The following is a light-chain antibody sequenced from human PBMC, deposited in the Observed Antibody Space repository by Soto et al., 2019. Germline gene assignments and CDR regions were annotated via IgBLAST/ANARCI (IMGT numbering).Light chain of an antibody. CDR1: SSDIGDYDY. J-gene: IGLJ1*01. V-gene: IGLV2-14*01. CDR3: NSYASGNARV. CDR2: EVS. Sequence: QSALTQPASVSGSPGQSITISCTGTSSDIGDYDYVSWYHQHPGKAPKLLISEVSNRPSGVSNRFSGSKSGNTASLTISGLQAEDEADYYCNSYASGNARVFGTGTKLTVL.